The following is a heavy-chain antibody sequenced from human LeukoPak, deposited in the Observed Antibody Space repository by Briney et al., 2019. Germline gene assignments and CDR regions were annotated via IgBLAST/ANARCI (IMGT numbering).Heavy chain of an antibody. CDR2: ISSSSSTI. Sequence: GGSLRLSCAASGFTFSAYRMNWVRQAPGKGLEWVSHISSSSSTIYYVDSVKGRFTISRDNAKSSLYLQLNSLRAEDTAVYYCARDYYDSSGYFYEGSNSWGQGTLVTVSS. CDR3: ARDYYDSSGYFYEGSNS. V-gene: IGHV3-48*01. J-gene: IGHJ4*02. CDR1: GFTFSAYR. D-gene: IGHD3-22*01.